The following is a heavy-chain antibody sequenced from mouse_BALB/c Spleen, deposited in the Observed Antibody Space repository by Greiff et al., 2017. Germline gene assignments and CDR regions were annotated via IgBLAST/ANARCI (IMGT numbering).Heavy chain of an antibody. Sequence: DEMLVESGGGLVQPGGSLKLSCAASGFTFSSYTMSWVRQTPEKRLEWVAYISNGGGSTYYPDTVKGRFTISRDNAKNTLYLQMSSLKSEDTAMYYCARHRGSSYWFAYWGQGTLVTVSA. J-gene: IGHJ3*01. CDR2: ISNGGGST. CDR1: GFTFSSYT. CDR3: ARHRGSSYWFAY. V-gene: IGHV5-12-2*01. D-gene: IGHD1-1*01.